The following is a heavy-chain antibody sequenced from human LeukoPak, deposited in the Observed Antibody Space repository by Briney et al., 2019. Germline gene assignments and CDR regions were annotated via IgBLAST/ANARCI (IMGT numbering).Heavy chain of an antibody. CDR3: ASTLGAPRGVDY. J-gene: IGHJ4*02. CDR2: IYYSGST. V-gene: IGHV4-39*01. D-gene: IGHD1-26*01. CDR1: GGSISSSRYY. Sequence: PSEPLSLTCTVSGGSISSSRYYWRWIRQPPGKGLEWIGSIYYSGSTYYNPSLKGRVTISVDTSKNQFSLKLTSVTAADTAVYYCASTLGAPRGVDYWGQGTLVTVYS.